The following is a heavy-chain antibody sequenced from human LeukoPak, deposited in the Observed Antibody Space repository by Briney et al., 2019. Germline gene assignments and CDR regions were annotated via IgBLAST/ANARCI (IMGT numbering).Heavy chain of an antibody. Sequence: PGGSLRLSCAASGFTVSSNYMSWVRQAPGKGLEWVSVIYSGGSTYYADSVKGRFTISRDNSKNTLYLQMNSLRAEDTAVYYCARELAVAGTMGYYYYGMDVWGQGTTVTVSS. CDR2: IYSGGST. J-gene: IGHJ6*02. CDR3: ARELAVAGTMGYYYYGMDV. D-gene: IGHD6-19*01. V-gene: IGHV3-66*01. CDR1: GFTVSSNY.